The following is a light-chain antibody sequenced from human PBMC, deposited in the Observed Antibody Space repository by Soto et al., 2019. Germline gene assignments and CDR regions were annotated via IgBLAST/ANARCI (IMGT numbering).Light chain of an antibody. J-gene: IGKJ1*01. V-gene: IGKV1-9*01. Sequence: IQLTQSPSFLSASVGDRVTITCRASQPIGTYLAWYQQKPGKAPKLLIYVASTLLSGVPSRFRGSGSGTDFSLTISGLQPEDFATYYCYQNYNLPPWTFGQGTKVEIK. CDR3: YQNYNLPPWT. CDR2: VAS. CDR1: QPIGTY.